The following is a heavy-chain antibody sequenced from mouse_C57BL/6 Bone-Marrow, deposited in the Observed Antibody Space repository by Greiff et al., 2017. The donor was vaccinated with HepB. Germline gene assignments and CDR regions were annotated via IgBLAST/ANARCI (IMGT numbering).Heavy chain of an antibody. J-gene: IGHJ4*01. CDR2: ISYDGSN. V-gene: IGHV3-6*01. Sequence: ESGPGLVKPSQSLSLTCSVTGYSITSGYYWNWIRQFPGNKLEWMGYISYDGSNNYNPSLKNRISITRDTSKNQFFLKLNSVTTEDTATYYCARHYDYDGAMDYWGQGTSVTVSS. CDR3: ARHYDYDGAMDY. CDR1: GYSITSGYY. D-gene: IGHD2-4*01.